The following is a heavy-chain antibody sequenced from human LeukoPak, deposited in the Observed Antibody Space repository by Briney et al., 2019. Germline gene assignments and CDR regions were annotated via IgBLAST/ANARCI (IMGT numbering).Heavy chain of an antibody. CDR1: GGSISTYY. CDR3: ARDSGGGLDY. J-gene: IGHJ4*02. D-gene: IGHD1-26*01. Sequence: SETLSLTCTVSGGSISTYYWSWFRQTPGKGLEWIGYVYYGGDTDYNPSLRNRVSVSVDTSKNQFSLKLSSVTAADTAVYYCARDSGGGLDYWGQGTLVTVSS. V-gene: IGHV4-59*01. CDR2: VYYGGDT.